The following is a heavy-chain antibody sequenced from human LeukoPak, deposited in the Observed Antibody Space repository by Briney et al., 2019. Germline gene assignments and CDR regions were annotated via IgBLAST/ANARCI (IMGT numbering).Heavy chain of an antibody. CDR1: GFSLSTSGVG. D-gene: IGHD6-19*01. V-gene: IGHV2-5*02. CDR2: ISWDDDK. Sequence: SGPTLVNPTQTLTLTCTFSGFSLSTSGVGVGWIRQPPGKALEWLGFISWDDDKRYSPSLKSRLTITKDTSKNQVVLTMTNLDPVDTATYYCAHTSLKKYSSGWYNYLDYWGQGTLVTVSS. CDR3: AHTSLKKYSSGWYNYLDY. J-gene: IGHJ4*02.